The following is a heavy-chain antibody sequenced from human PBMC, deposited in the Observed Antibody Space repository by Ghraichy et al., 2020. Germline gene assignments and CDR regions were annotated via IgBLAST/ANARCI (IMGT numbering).Heavy chain of an antibody. V-gene: IGHV4-39*01. CDR2: IFFSGDT. Sequence: EWIGSIFFSGDTYYNPSLKSRVTISVDTSKNQYSLRMTSVTDADTAVYYCAIPIRNCTSDSCYVSAFVIWGQAT. J-gene: IGHJ3*02. CDR3: AIPIRNCTSDSCYVSAFVI. D-gene: IGHD2-2*01.